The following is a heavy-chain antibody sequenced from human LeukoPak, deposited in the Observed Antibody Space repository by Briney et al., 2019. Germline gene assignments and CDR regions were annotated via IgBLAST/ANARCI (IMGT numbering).Heavy chain of an antibody. CDR2: ISSSSTYI. J-gene: IGHJ3*02. CDR1: GFTFSRDS. V-gene: IGHV3-21*01. D-gene: IGHD4-17*01. CDR3: ARHGMTTVTPTAFDI. Sequence: PGGSLRLSCAASGFTFSRDSMNWVRQAPGKGLEWVSSISSSSTYIYYADSVKGRFTISRDNAKNSLHLQMNSLRAEDTAVYYCARHGMTTVTPTAFDIWGQGTMVTVSS.